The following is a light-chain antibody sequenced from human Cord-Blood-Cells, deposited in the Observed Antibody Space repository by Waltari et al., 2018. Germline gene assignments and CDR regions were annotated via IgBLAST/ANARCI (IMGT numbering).Light chain of an antibody. J-gene: IGLJ3*02. CDR2: DVS. V-gene: IGLV2-14*01. Sequence: QSALTQPASVSGSPGQSITISCTGTSSDVGGYNYVSWYQQHPGKPPKLMIYDVSKRPSGVSNRFSGSKSGNTASLTISGLQAEDEADYYCSSYTSSSTLWVFGGGTKLTVL. CDR1: SSDVGGYNY. CDR3: SSYTSSSTLWV.